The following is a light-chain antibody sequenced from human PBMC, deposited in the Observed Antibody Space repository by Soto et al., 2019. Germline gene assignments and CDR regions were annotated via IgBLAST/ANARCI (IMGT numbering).Light chain of an antibody. Sequence: QAVVTQPPSASGTPGQRVTISCCGSSSTIGINYAYWYQQLPGSAPKLLIYRNNQRPSGVPDRFSGSKSGTSASLAISGLRSEDEAHYSCAAWDDSLSGVVFGGGTKLTVL. V-gene: IGLV1-47*01. CDR3: AAWDDSLSGVV. J-gene: IGLJ3*02. CDR1: SSTIGINY. CDR2: RNN.